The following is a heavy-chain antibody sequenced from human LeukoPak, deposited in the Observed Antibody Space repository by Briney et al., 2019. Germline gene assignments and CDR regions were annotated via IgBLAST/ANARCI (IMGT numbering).Heavy chain of an antibody. V-gene: IGHV1-46*01. CDR2: INPSGGST. D-gene: IGHD1-26*01. CDR3: ARDPGVGARAHYYYMDV. Sequence: ASVKVSCKASGYTFTSYYMHWVRQAPGQGLEWMGIINPSGGSTSYAQKFQGRVTMTRDMSTSTVYMELSSLRSEDTAVYYCARDPGVGARAHYYYMDVWGKGTTVTISS. J-gene: IGHJ6*03. CDR1: GYTFTSYY.